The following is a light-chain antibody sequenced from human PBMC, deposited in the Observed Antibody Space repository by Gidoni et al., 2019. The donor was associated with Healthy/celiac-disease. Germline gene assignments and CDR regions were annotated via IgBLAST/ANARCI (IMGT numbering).Light chain of an antibody. CDR3: QQYYSTPYT. CDR1: QSVVYSSNNKNY. CDR2: WAS. J-gene: IGKJ2*01. V-gene: IGKV4-1*01. Sequence: DIVLTQSPDSRAVSLGERATINCKSRQSVVYSSNNKNYLAWYQQKPGQPPKLLIYWASTRESGVPDRFSGSGSGTDFTLTISGLQAEDVAVSYCQQYYSTPYTFGQGTKLEIK.